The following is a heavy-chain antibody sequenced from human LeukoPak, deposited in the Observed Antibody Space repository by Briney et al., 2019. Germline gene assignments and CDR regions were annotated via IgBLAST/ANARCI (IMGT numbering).Heavy chain of an antibody. V-gene: IGHV1-18*01. CDR3: ARIRGITIFGVLGADNHGLDV. CDR1: GGTFSSYA. CDR2: ISVYNGNT. J-gene: IGHJ6*02. Sequence: ASVKVSCKASGGTFSSYAISWVRQAPGQGLEWMGWISVYNGNTNYVQKFQGRVTMTTDTSRSTVYMELRSLKSDDTAVYYCARIRGITIFGVLGADNHGLDVWGQGTTVTVSS. D-gene: IGHD3-3*01.